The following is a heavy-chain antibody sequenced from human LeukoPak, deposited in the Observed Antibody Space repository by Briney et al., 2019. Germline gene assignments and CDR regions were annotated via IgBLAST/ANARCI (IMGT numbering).Heavy chain of an antibody. CDR1: VYTLTELF. Sequence: ASVKVSCKVSVYTLTELFMHWVRQAPGKGGEWVGGFDTEEGETIYEQTFQGRVTMTEDTSTDTAYMERSSLKSEDTAVYYCATRNPGYCSSTSCKSDAFDIWGQGTVVTVSS. D-gene: IGHD2-2*01. CDR3: ATRNPGYCSSTSCKSDAFDI. V-gene: IGHV1-24*01. J-gene: IGHJ3*02. CDR2: FDTEEGET.